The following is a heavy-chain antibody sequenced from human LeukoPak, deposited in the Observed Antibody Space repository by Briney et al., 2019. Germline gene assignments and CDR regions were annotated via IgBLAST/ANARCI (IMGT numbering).Heavy chain of an antibody. CDR3: ASSEPSDTAMVIFDY. Sequence: PGGSLRLSCAASGFTVSSNYMSWVRQAPGKGLGGGSVIYSGGSTYYADSVKGRFTISRDNSKKTLYLQMNSLRAEDTAVYYCASSEPSDTAMVIFDYWGQGTLVTVSS. CDR2: IYSGGST. V-gene: IGHV3-53*01. D-gene: IGHD5-18*01. CDR1: GFTVSSNY. J-gene: IGHJ4*02.